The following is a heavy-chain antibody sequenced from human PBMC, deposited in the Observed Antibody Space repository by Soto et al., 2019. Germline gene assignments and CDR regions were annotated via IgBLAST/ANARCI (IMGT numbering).Heavy chain of an antibody. CDR1: GYTFTSYA. CDR3: ARDIEYYYDSSGYYSNFDY. V-gene: IGHV1-3*01. D-gene: IGHD3-22*01. J-gene: IGHJ4*02. Sequence: ASVKVSCKASGYTFTSYAMHWVRQAPGQRLEWMGWINAGNGNTKYSQKFQGRVTITRDTSASTAYMELSSLRSEDTPVYYCARDIEYYYDSSGYYSNFDYWGQGTLVTVSS. CDR2: INAGNGNT.